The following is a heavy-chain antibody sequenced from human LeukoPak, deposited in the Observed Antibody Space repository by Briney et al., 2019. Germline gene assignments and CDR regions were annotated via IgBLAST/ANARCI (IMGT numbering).Heavy chain of an antibody. CDR2: NSGYNDNT. J-gene: IGHJ4*02. D-gene: IGHD6-19*01. CDR1: GYTFTTYG. Sequence: GASVKVSCTASGYTFTTYGISWVRQAPGQGLEWMGWNSGYNDNTKYSQKLQGRVTMTKDTSTSTAYMELRSLRSDDTAVYYCARGLAVAGIYAYWGQGTLVTVSA. CDR3: ARGLAVAGIYAY. V-gene: IGHV1-18*01.